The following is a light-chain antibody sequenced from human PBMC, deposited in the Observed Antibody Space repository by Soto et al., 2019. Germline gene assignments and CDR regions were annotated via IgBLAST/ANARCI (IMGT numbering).Light chain of an antibody. Sequence: DIQMTQSPSSLSASVGDRVTITCRASQGIDNYLAWYQQTPGKVAKLLIYAASTLQSGVPSRFSGSGSGTDFTLTINSLQPEDFATYYCQKYNTAPRTVGQGTKVDSK. CDR2: AAS. CDR3: QKYNTAPRT. J-gene: IGKJ1*01. V-gene: IGKV1-27*01. CDR1: QGIDNY.